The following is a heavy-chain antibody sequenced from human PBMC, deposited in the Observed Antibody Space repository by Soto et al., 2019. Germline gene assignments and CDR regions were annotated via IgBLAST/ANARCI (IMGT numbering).Heavy chain of an antibody. D-gene: IGHD6-6*01. CDR1: GGSFSGYY. Sequence: QVQLQQWGAGLLKPSETLSLTCAVYGGSFSGYYWSWIRQPPGKGLEWIGEINHSGSTNYNPSLKSRVTISVDTSKNQFSLKLSSVTAADTAVYYCARVFPRIAVRRGTSEYFDYWGQGTLVTVSS. CDR3: ARVFPRIAVRRGTSEYFDY. V-gene: IGHV4-34*01. CDR2: INHSGST. J-gene: IGHJ4*02.